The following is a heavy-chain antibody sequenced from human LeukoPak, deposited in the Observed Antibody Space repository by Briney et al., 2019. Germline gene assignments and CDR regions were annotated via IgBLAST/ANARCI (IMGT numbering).Heavy chain of an antibody. CDR2: INHSGST. D-gene: IGHD6-6*01. CDR1: GGSISSHY. V-gene: IGHV4-34*01. Sequence: SETLSLTCTVSGGSISSHYWSWIRQPPGKGLEWIGEINHSGSTNYNPSLKSRVTISVDTSKNQFSLKLSSVTAADTAVYYCARGLYGSSNWFDPWGQGTLVTVSS. CDR3: ARGLYGSSNWFDP. J-gene: IGHJ5*02.